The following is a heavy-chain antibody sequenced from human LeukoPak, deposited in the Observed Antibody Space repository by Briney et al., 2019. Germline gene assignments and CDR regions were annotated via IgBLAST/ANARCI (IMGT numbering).Heavy chain of an antibody. CDR2: INHSGST. CDR3: AREKLYYYGSGTNWFDP. CDR1: GGSFSGYY. V-gene: IGHV4-34*01. D-gene: IGHD3-10*01. Sequence: ASETLSLTCAVYGGSFSGYYWSWIRQPPGKGLEWIGEINHSGSTNYNPSLKSRVTISVDTSKNQFSLKLSSVTAADTAVYYCAREKLYYYGSGTNWFDPWGQGTLVTVSS. J-gene: IGHJ5*02.